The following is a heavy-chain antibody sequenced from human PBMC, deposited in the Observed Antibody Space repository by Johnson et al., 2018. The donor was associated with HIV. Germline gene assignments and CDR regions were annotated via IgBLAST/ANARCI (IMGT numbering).Heavy chain of an antibody. CDR1: GFTFDDYA. CDR2: IHSGGNHI. CDR3: ARDSGAPGNDAFDI. V-gene: IGHV3-48*03. D-gene: IGHD1-26*01. J-gene: IGHJ3*02. Sequence: EVQLVESGGGLVQPGRSLRLSCAASGFTFDDYAMHWVRQAPGTGLQWVAYIHSGGNHIVYADSVRGRFIISRDNAKNTLYLQMNSLRPEDTALYFCARDSGAPGNDAFDIWGQGTMVTISS.